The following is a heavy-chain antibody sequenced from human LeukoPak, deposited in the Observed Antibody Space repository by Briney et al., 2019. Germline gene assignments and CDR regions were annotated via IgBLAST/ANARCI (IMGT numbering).Heavy chain of an antibody. CDR3: ARVSIAVAGQFDY. J-gene: IGHJ4*02. Sequence: SETLCLTCAVSGVSFSGYYWSWIRQPPGKGLEWVGVINHSGSTNYNPSLKSRVTISVDTSKNQFSLKLSSVTAADTAVYYCARVSIAVAGQFDYWGQGTLVTVSS. D-gene: IGHD6-19*01. CDR1: GVSFSGYY. V-gene: IGHV4-34*01. CDR2: INHSGST.